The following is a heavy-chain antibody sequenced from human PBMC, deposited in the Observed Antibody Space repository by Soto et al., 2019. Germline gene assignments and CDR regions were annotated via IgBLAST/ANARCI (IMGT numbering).Heavy chain of an antibody. CDR3: AKDRRPNYYYGMDV. J-gene: IGHJ6*02. V-gene: IGHV3-30*18. Sequence: QVQLVESEGGVVQPGRSLRLSCAASGFTFSSYGMHWVCQAPGKGLEWVAVISYDGSNKYYADSVKGRFTISRDNSKNTLYLQMNSLRAEDTAVYYCAKDRRPNYYYGMDVWGQGTTVTVSS. D-gene: IGHD6-25*01. CDR1: GFTFSSYG. CDR2: ISYDGSNK.